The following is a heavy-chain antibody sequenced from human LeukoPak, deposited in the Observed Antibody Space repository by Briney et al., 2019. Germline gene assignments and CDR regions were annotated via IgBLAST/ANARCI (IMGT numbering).Heavy chain of an antibody. J-gene: IGHJ4*02. CDR2: IYHSGST. CDR1: GGSINSYY. Sequence: SETLSLTCTASGGSINSYYWSWIRQPPGKGLEWIGYIYHSGSTNYNPSLKSRVTTSVDTSKSQFSLKLRSVTPADTAVYYCARGRITTGWYYFDYWGQGTLVSVSS. V-gene: IGHV4-59*01. D-gene: IGHD6-19*01. CDR3: ARGRITTGWYYFDY.